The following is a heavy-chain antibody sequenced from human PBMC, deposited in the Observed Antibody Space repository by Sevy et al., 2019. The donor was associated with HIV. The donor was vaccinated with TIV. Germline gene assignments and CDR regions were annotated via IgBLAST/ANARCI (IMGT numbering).Heavy chain of an antibody. CDR1: GFTFSSYS. V-gene: IGHV3-21*01. CDR2: ISSSSSYI. CDR3: ARDAVTMIVVDRLRDADYYGMDV. J-gene: IGHJ6*02. D-gene: IGHD3-22*01. Sequence: GGSLRLSCAASGFTFSSYSMNWVRQAPGKGLEWVSSISSSSSYIYYADSVKGRFTISRDNAKNSLYLQMNILRAEDTDVYYCARDAVTMIVVDRLRDADYYGMDVWGQGTTVTVSS.